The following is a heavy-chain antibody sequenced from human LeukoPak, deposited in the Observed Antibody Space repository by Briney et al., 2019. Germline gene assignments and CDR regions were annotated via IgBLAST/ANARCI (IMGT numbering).Heavy chain of an antibody. CDR2: INPISGGT. D-gene: IGHD3-10*01. J-gene: IGHJ4*02. CDR3: ARYSGDNNAFDY. CDR1: GYTFSNFG. Sequence: ASVKVSCKTSGYTFSNFGISWVRQAPGQGLEWMGWINPISGGTNYAQKFQGRVTMTRDTSISTAYMELSSLRFDDTAVYYCARYSGDNNAFDYWGQGTLVTVSS. V-gene: IGHV1-2*02.